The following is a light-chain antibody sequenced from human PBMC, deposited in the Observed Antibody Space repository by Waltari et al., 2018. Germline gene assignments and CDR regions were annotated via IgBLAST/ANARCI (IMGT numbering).Light chain of an antibody. CDR1: QSVSRS. V-gene: IGKV3-20*01. CDR2: GAS. J-gene: IGKJ1*01. Sequence: TQLPVTRSWAPGEKATLSARARQSVSRSLAWYQQKPGQAPKRLIDGASTRATGIPDRFTGSGSGTDFNLAISSLEPEDFAIYFCQHYVRLPATFGQGTKV. CDR3: QHYVRLPAT.